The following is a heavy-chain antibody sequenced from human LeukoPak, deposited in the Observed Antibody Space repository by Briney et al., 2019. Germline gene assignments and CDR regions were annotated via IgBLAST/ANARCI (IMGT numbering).Heavy chain of an antibody. CDR3: ARHENYYDSSGYYRLASY. Sequence: PSETLSLTCAVYGGSFSGYYWSWIRQPPGKGLEWIGSIYYSGSTYYNPSLKSRVTISVDTSKNQFSLKLSSVTAADTAVYYCARHENYYDSSGYYRLASYWGQGTLVTVSS. J-gene: IGHJ4*02. V-gene: IGHV4-34*01. D-gene: IGHD3-22*01. CDR2: IYYSGST. CDR1: GGSFSGYY.